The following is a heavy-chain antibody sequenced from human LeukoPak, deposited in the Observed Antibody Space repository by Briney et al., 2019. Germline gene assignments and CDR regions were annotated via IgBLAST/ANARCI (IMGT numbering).Heavy chain of an antibody. J-gene: IGHJ4*02. CDR3: ARAALRYFDWLFYDY. V-gene: IGHV3-9*01. CDR2: ISWNSGSI. Sequence: GRSLRLSCAASGFTFDDYAMHWVRQAPGKGLEWVSGISWNSGSIGYADSVKGRFTISRDNAKNSLYLQMNSLRAEDTAVYYCARAALRYFDWLFYDYWGQGTLVTVSS. D-gene: IGHD3-9*01. CDR1: GFTFDDYA.